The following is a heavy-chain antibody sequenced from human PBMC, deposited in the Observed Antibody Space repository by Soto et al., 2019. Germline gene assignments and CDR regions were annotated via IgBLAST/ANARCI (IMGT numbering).Heavy chain of an antibody. V-gene: IGHV1-18*01. D-gene: IGHD6-19*01. J-gene: IGHJ4*02. Sequence: QVQFVQSGAEVKKPGASVKVSCKASGYSFTSYGISWVRQAPGQGLEWMGWISAYNSNTNYAQKFQDRVTMTTDTSTSTAYMELRSLRSDDTAVYYCARIHIEVAGYYFDYWGQGTLVTVSS. CDR2: ISAYNSNT. CDR1: GYSFTSYG. CDR3: ARIHIEVAGYYFDY.